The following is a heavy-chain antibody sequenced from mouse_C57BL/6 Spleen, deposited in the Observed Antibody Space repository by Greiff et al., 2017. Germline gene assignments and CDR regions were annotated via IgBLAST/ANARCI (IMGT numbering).Heavy chain of an antibody. CDR2: ISNGGGST. Sequence: EVQRVESGGGLVQPGGSLKLSCAASGFTFSDYYMYWVRQTPEKRLEWVAYISNGGGSTYYPDTVKGRFTISRDNAKNTLYLQMSRLKSEDTAMYYCARHDYDGGDYWGQGTLVTVSA. CDR1: GFTFSDYY. J-gene: IGHJ3*01. V-gene: IGHV5-12*01. CDR3: ARHDYDGGDY. D-gene: IGHD2-4*01.